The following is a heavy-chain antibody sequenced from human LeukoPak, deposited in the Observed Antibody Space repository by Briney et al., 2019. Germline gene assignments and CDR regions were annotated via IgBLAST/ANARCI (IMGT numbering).Heavy chain of an antibody. CDR2: FDPEDGET. CDR1: GYTPTELS. CDR3: VRTPFGSSTQPRAFDI. V-gene: IGHV1-24*01. Sequence: ASVKVSCKVSGYTPTELSMHWVRQAPGKGLEWMGGFDPEDGETIYAQKFQGRVTMTEDTSTDTAYMELSSLRSEDTAVYFCVRTPFGSSTQPRAFDIWGPGTLVTVSS. J-gene: IGHJ3*02. D-gene: IGHD1-26*01.